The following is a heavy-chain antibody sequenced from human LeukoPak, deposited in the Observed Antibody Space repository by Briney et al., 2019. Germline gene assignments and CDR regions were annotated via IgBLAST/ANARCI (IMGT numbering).Heavy chain of an antibody. V-gene: IGHV4-39*01. Sequence: SETLSLTCTVSGGSISSSGYYWGWIRQPPGKGLEWIGSIYYSGSTYYNPSLKSRVTISADTSKNQFSLKLSSVTAADTAVYYCASILVYYDSSGYYLDAFDIWGQGTMVTVSS. CDR2: IYYSGST. CDR3: ASILVYYDSSGYYLDAFDI. CDR1: GGSISSSGYY. J-gene: IGHJ3*02. D-gene: IGHD3-22*01.